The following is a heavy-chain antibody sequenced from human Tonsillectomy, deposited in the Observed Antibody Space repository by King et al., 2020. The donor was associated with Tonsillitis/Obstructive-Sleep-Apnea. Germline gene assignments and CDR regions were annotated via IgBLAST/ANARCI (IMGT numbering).Heavy chain of an antibody. CDR2: IDPSESYT. J-gene: IGHJ6*02. D-gene: IGHD5-24*01. Sequence: QLVQSGAEVKKPGESLRISCKGSGYSFTSYWISWVRQMPGKGLEWMGRIDPSESYTNYSPCSQGHITISVDKSISTAYLQWSSLKASDTAMYYCARHLRDVYKYAYYYGMDVWGQGTTVTVSS. CDR3: ARHLRDVYKYAYYYGMDV. V-gene: IGHV5-10-1*01. CDR1: GYSFTSYW.